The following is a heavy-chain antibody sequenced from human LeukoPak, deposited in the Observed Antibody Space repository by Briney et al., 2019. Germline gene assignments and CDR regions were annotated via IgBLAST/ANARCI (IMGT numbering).Heavy chain of an antibody. CDR3: ARDCAYYDILTGYPRWFDY. J-gene: IGHJ4*02. Sequence: GGSLRPSCAASGFTFSDYYMSWIRQAPGKGLEWVSYISSSSSYRNYADSVKGRFTISRDNAKNSLYLQMNSLRAEDTAVYYCARDCAYYDILTGYPRWFDYWGQGTLVTVSS. V-gene: IGHV3-11*06. D-gene: IGHD3-9*01. CDR1: GFTFSDYY. CDR2: ISSSSSYR.